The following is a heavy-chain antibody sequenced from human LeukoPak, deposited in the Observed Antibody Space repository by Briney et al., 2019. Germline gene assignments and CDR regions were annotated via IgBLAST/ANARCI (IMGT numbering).Heavy chain of an antibody. CDR2: IYYSGST. Sequence: SQTLSLTCTVSGGSISSGDYYWSWIRQPPGKGLEWIGYIYYSGSTYYNPSLKSRVTISVDTSKNQFSLKLSSVTAADTAVYYCARGVYSSGWQPWDYYFDYWGQGTLVTVSP. V-gene: IGHV4-30-4*01. D-gene: IGHD6-19*01. CDR3: ARGVYSSGWQPWDYYFDY. J-gene: IGHJ4*02. CDR1: GGSISSGDYY.